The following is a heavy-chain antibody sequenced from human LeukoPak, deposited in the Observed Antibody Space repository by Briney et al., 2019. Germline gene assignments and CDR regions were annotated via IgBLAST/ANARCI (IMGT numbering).Heavy chain of an antibody. CDR2: IYYSGST. CDR3: ARTLGYCSGGSCYSGWFDP. D-gene: IGHD2-15*01. Sequence: SETLSLTCTVSGGSISSYYWSWIRQPPGKGLEWIGYIYYSGSTIYNPSLKSRVTISVDTSKNQFSLKLSSVTAADTAVYYCARTLGYCSGGSCYSGWFDPWGQGTLVTVSS. V-gene: IGHV4-59*08. CDR1: GGSISSYY. J-gene: IGHJ5*02.